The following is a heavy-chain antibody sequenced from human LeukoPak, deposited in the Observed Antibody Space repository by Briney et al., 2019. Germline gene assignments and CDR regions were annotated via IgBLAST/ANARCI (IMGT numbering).Heavy chain of an antibody. J-gene: IGHJ4*02. CDR1: GFTLRSYV. V-gene: IGHV3-23*01. D-gene: IGHD4-23*01. Sequence: PGGSLRLSCVASGFTLRSYVMNWVRQTPGKGLEWVSSISGSGDSTFYADSVKGRFTISRDNAKNSLFLQMDGLRVDDTAVYFCARDGRGGHNDFWGQGTLITVSS. CDR2: ISGSGDST. CDR3: ARDGRGGHNDF.